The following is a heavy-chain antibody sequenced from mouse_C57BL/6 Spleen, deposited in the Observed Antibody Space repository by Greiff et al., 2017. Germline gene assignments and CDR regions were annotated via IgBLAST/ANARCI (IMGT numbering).Heavy chain of an antibody. Sequence: VQLQQPGAELVKPGASVKMSCKASGYTFTSYWIPWVKQRPGQGLEWIGDLYPGSGSTNYNEKFKSKATLTVDTSSSTAYMQLSSLTSEDSAVYYCAREYYGSSVDYWGQGTTLTVSS. CDR1: GYTFTSYW. J-gene: IGHJ2*01. CDR2: LYPGSGST. CDR3: AREYYGSSVDY. V-gene: IGHV1-55*01. D-gene: IGHD1-1*01.